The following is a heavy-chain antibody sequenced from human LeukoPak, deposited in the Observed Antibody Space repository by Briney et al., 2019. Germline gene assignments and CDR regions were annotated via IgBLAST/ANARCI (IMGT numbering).Heavy chain of an antibody. CDR2: IYYSGST. D-gene: IGHD3-3*01. CDR3: ARQTRITIFGVNLGAFDI. CDR1: GGSISSYY. Sequence: SETLSLTCTVPGGSISSYYWSWIRQPPGKGLEWIGYIYYSGSTNYNPSLKSRVTISVDTSKNQFSLKLSSVTAADTAVYYCARQTRITIFGVNLGAFDIWGQGTMVTVSS. J-gene: IGHJ3*02. V-gene: IGHV4-59*01.